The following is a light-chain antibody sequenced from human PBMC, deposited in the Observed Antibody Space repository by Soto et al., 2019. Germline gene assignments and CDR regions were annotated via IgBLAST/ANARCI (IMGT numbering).Light chain of an antibody. CDR2: EVT. CDR1: SSDVGGYNY. Sequence: QCALTQPPSASGSLGQSVTISCTGTSSDVGGYNYVSWHQQHPGKAPKVMIYEVTKRPPGVPDRFSGSKSGNTASLTVSGLQAEDEADYYCSSFAGGGNPVLLGGGTQLTVL. V-gene: IGLV2-8*01. J-gene: IGLJ2*01. CDR3: SSFAGGGNPVL.